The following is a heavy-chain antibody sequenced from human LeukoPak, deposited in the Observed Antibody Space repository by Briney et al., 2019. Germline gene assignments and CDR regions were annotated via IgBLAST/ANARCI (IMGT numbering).Heavy chain of an antibody. CDR3: ARAPNEYQLLHPWAFDI. D-gene: IGHD2-2*02. V-gene: IGHV4-34*01. CDR2: LNHDVST. CDR1: GGSFNGYY. Sequence: SETLSLTCAVYGGSFNGYYWNWIRQPPGKGLEWIGELNHDVSTNSNPSLTSRVTISVDTSKNQFSLKLNSLTAADTAVYYCARAPNEYQLLHPWAFDIWGQGTMVTVSS. J-gene: IGHJ3*02.